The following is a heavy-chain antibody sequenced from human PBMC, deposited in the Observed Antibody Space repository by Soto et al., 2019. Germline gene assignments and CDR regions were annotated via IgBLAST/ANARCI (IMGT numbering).Heavy chain of an antibody. J-gene: IGHJ2*01. Sequence: QVQLVKSGAEVKKPGSSVKVSCKASGGTFSSYTISWVRQAPGQGLEWMGRIIPILGIANYAQKFQGRVTITADKSTSTAYMELSSRRSEDTAVYYCARMKCSGGSCDWYFDLWGRGTLVTVSS. CDR1: GGTFSSYT. CDR2: IIPILGIA. V-gene: IGHV1-69*02. D-gene: IGHD2-15*01. CDR3: ARMKCSGGSCDWYFDL.